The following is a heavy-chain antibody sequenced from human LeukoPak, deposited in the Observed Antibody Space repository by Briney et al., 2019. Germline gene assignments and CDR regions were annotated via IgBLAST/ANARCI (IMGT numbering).Heavy chain of an antibody. D-gene: IGHD1-26*01. J-gene: IGHJ6*03. CDR2: IYISGST. Sequence: SETLSLTCTVSGGSISSYYWSWIRQPAGKGLEWIGHIYISGSTNYNPSLKSRVTMSVDSSKNRFSLELSSVTAADTAVYYCARSSGRDYYMDVWGKGTTVTVSS. CDR1: GGSISSYY. CDR3: ARSSGRDYYMDV. V-gene: IGHV4-4*07.